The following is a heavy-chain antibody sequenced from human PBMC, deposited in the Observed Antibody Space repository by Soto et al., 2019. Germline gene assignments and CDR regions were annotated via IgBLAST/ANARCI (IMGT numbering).Heavy chain of an antibody. D-gene: IGHD5-18*01. Sequence: EVQLVESGGGLVQPGGSLRLSCAASGFTVSSNYMSWVRQAPGKGLEWASVIYIGGSTYYADSVKGRFTISRDNSKNTRYLKMNSLTAEDTAVYYCARDPLVTPHYYYGMDFSGQGTTVTVS. CDR1: GFTVSSNY. V-gene: IGHV3-66*01. J-gene: IGHJ6*02. CDR2: IYIGGST. CDR3: ARDPLVTPHYYYGMDF.